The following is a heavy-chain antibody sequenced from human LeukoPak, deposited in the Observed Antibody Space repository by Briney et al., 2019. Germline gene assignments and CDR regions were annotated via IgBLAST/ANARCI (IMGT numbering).Heavy chain of an antibody. Sequence: AGSLRLSCAASGFTFSNAYMNWVRQAPGKALEWVSRIKGKSGDGTTYYVAPVKGRFTISRDDSKNTLYLQVNSLNTEDTAVYYCTTGNWGSFSYWGQGTLVTVSS. CDR3: TTGNWGSFSY. CDR1: GFTFSNAY. V-gene: IGHV3-15*01. J-gene: IGHJ4*02. D-gene: IGHD7-27*01. CDR2: IKGKSGDGTT.